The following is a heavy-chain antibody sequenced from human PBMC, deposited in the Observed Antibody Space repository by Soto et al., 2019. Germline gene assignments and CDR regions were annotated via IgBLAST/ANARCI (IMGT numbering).Heavy chain of an antibody. CDR1: GFTFSSYG. V-gene: IGHV3-30*18. J-gene: IGHJ6*02. D-gene: IGHD3-10*01. CDR3: AKDYTMVRGVAYGMDV. Sequence: PGGSLRLSCEASGFTFSSYGMHWVRQAPGKGLEWVAVISYDGSNKYYADSVKGRFTISRDNSKNTLYLQMNSLRAEDTAVYYCAKDYTMVRGVAYGMDVWGQGTTVTVSS. CDR2: ISYDGSNK.